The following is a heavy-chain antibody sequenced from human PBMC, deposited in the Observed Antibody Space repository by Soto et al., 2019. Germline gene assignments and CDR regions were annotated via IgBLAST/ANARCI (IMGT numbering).Heavy chain of an antibody. D-gene: IGHD3-22*01. J-gene: IGHJ4*02. CDR1: VYSFTSYW. V-gene: IGHV5-10-1*01. CDR2: IDPSDSYT. CDR3: ARQWSPLGLYDSSGYYYAGVNDY. Sequence: GESLKISCKGSVYSFTSYWISWVRQMPGKGLEWMGRIDPSDSYTNYSPSFQGHVTISADKSISTAYLQWSSLKASDTAMYYCARQWSPLGLYDSSGYYYAGVNDYWGQGTLVTVSS.